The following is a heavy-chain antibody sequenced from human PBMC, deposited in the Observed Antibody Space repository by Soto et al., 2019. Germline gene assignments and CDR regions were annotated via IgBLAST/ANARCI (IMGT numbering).Heavy chain of an antibody. CDR1: GGSISSSNW. D-gene: IGHD2-2*02. J-gene: IGHJ4*02. CDR3: ARGSVVVPAARPGWLRLIDY. CDR2: IYHSGST. Sequence: QVQLQESGPGLVKPSGTLSLTCAVSGGSISSSNWWSWVRQPQGKGLEWIGEIYHSGSTNYNQSLKSRVTISVDKSKNQFSLKLSSVTAADTAVYYCARGSVVVPAARPGWLRLIDYWGQGTLVTVSS. V-gene: IGHV4-4*02.